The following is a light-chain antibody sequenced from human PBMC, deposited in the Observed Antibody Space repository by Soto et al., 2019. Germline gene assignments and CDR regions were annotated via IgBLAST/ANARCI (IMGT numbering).Light chain of an antibody. CDR1: SSDIGAYNY. CDR2: QVT. CDR3: SSYAGSLVV. J-gene: IGLJ2*01. Sequence: QSALTQPPSASGSPGQSVTISCTGTSSDIGAYNYVSWYRQYPDKAPKLLVYQVTKRPSGVPDRFSGSKSGNTAALTVSALQAEDEAVYYCSSYAGSLVVFGGGTKLTVL. V-gene: IGLV2-8*01.